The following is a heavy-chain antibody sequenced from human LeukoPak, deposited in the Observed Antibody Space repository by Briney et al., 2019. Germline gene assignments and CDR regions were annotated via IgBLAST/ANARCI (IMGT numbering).Heavy chain of an antibody. CDR2: IYYSGST. V-gene: IGHV4-39*01. CDR1: GGSISSSSYY. Sequence: SETLSLTCTVSGGSISSSSYYWGWIRQPPGKGLEWIGSIYYSGSTYYNPSLKSRVTISVDTSKNQFSLRLSSVTAADTAVYYCARDFKYCSSTSCPGFDCWGQGTLVTVSS. CDR3: ARDFKYCSSTSCPGFDC. D-gene: IGHD2-2*01. J-gene: IGHJ4*02.